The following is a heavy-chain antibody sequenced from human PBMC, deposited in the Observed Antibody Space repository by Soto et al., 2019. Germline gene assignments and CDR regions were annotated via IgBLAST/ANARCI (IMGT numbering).Heavy chain of an antibody. J-gene: IGHJ4*02. Sequence: PSETLSLTCAVYGGSFSSYHLSWIRQTPGKGLECIGEINHLTTTNYNPSLKSRVIISLDTPKNQFSLKLSSVTAADTAVYYCARGYDTALAPIFWGQGILVIVYS. CDR2: INHLTTT. CDR3: ARGYDTALAPIF. V-gene: IGHV4-34*01. D-gene: IGHD5-18*01. CDR1: GGSFSSYH.